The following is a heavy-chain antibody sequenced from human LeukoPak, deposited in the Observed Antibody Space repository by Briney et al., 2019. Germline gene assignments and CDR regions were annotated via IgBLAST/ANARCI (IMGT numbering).Heavy chain of an antibody. J-gene: IGHJ4*02. CDR3: ARVENDY. V-gene: IGHV3-48*01. CDR1: GFTFSCCG. D-gene: IGHD2-15*01. CDR2: ISSTSSTI. Sequence: PGGSLRPSCTASGFTFSCCGMNWVRQAPGKGLEWISYISSTSSTIYYADSVKGRFTISRDNAENSLYLQMNSLRAEDTAVYYCARVENDYWGQGTLVTVSS.